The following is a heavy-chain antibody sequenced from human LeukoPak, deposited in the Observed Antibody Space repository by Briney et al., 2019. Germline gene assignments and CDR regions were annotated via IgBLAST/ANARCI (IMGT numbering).Heavy chain of an antibody. J-gene: IGHJ4*02. CDR3: ARLGDSSGWYYMNY. D-gene: IGHD6-19*01. CDR1: GYSFSNYW. Sequence: GESLKISCKGSGYSFSNYWIGWVRQMPGKGLEWTGIIYPGDSDTRYSPSFEGQVTISADKSISTAYLQWSSLKASDTAMYYCARLGDSSGWYYMNYWGQGTLVTVSS. V-gene: IGHV5-51*01. CDR2: IYPGDSDT.